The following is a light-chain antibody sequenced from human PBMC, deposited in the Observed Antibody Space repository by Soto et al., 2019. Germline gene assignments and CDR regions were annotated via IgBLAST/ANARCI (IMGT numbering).Light chain of an antibody. V-gene: IGKV3-11*01. J-gene: IGKJ4*01. CDR1: QSVSSY. CDR2: DAS. Sequence: EIVLTQSPATLSLSPGERVTLSCRASQSVSSYLAWYQQKPGQAPRLLTYDASNRATGIPARFSGSGSGTDFTLTISSLEPEDFAVYYCQQRSNWPLLTFGGGTKVEIK. CDR3: QQRSNWPLLT.